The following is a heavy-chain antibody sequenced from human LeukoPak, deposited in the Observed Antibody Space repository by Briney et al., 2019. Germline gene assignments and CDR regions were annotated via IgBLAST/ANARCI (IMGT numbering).Heavy chain of an antibody. CDR1: GGTFINYA. CDR2: IISMLGIA. V-gene: IGHV1-69*04. J-gene: IGHJ5*02. Sequence: SVKVSFKASGGTFINYAISWVRQAPGQGVGGMGGIISMLGIANYAQRLQGRVTITTEKYTSTDYIEMSRLRYRGPDVYYCARAAIIVHNWFDPWGQGTLVTVSS. D-gene: IGHD3-22*01. CDR3: ARAAIIVHNWFDP.